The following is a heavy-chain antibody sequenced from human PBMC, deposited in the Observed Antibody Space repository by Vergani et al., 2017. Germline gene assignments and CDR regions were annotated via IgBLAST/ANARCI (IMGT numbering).Heavy chain of an antibody. CDR2: IYTSGST. D-gene: IGHD2-2*01. V-gene: IGHV4-4*07. J-gene: IGHJ6*03. CDR1: GGSISSYY. CDR3: ARDHVVPIYYYYMDV. Sequence: QVQLQESGPGLVKPSETLSLTCTVSGGSISSYYWSWIRQPAGKGLEWIGRIYTSGSTNYNPSLKSRGTMSVDTSKNQFSLKLSSVTAADTAVYYCARDHVVPIYYYYMDVWGKGTTVTVSS.